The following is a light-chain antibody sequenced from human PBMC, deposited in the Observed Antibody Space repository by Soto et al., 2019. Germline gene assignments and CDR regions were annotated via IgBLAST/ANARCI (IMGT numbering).Light chain of an antibody. CDR1: QTIDSY. J-gene: IGKJ1*01. V-gene: IGKV1-5*01. CDR2: AAS. Sequence: DIQMTQAPSSLPASVGDRVTITCRTSQTIDSYLNWYQQRPGKAPNLLISAASTLKSGVPSRFSGSGSGTEFTLTISSLQPDDFATYYCQHYNSYSEAFGQGTKVDIK. CDR3: QHYNSYSEA.